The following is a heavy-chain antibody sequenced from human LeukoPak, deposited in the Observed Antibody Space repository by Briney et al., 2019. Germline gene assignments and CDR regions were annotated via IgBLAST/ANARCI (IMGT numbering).Heavy chain of an antibody. J-gene: IGHJ4*02. Sequence: PSETLSLTCTVSGGSISSGGYYWSWIRQHPGKGLEWIGCIYYSGSTYYNPSLKSRVTISVDTSKNQFSLKLSSVTAADTAVYYCARDQYDTWSRRGNFDSWGQGTLVIVSS. D-gene: IGHD3-3*01. CDR1: GGSISSGGYY. CDR2: IYYSGST. V-gene: IGHV4-31*03. CDR3: ARDQYDTWSRRGNFDS.